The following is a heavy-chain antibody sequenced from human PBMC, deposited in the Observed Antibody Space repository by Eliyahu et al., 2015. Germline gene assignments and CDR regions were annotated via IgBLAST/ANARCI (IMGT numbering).Heavy chain of an antibody. Sequence: QVQLVQSGAEVKKPGASVKVSCKASGYTFXXYXINWVRQATGQGLEWMGWMNPNSGNTGYAQKFQGRVTMTRNTSISTAYMELSSLRSEDTAVYYCARGSSWEDFWSGYSPDYWGQGTLVTVSS. CDR2: MNPNSGNT. J-gene: IGHJ4*02. D-gene: IGHD3-3*01. V-gene: IGHV1-8*01. CDR3: ARGSSWEDFWSGYSPDY. CDR1: GYTFXXYX.